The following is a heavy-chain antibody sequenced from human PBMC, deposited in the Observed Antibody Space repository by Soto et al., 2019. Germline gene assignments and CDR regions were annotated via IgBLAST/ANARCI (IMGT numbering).Heavy chain of an antibody. D-gene: IGHD2-2*01. Sequence: SVKVSCKASGVTFSSYAISWVRQAPGQGLEWMGGIIPIFGTANYAQKFQGRVTITADESTSTAYMELSSLRSEDTAVYYCAAGPVDIVVVPAAPGPFDYWGQGTLVTVSS. CDR2: IIPIFGTA. V-gene: IGHV1-69*13. CDR1: GVTFSSYA. CDR3: AAGPVDIVVVPAAPGPFDY. J-gene: IGHJ4*02.